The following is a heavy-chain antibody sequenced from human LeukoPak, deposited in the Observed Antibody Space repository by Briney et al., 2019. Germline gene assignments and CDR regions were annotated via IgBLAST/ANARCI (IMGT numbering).Heavy chain of an antibody. J-gene: IGHJ4*02. CDR1: GGSISSYY. D-gene: IGHD3-22*01. CDR3: ARAFDSSGYLVPLDY. V-gene: IGHV4-59*01. CDR2: IYYSGST. Sequence: PETLSLTCTVSGGSISSYYWSWIRQPPGKGLEWIGYIYYSGSTKYNPSLKGRVTISVDTSKNQFSLRLSSVTAADTAVYYCARAFDSSGYLVPLDYWGQGTLVTVSS.